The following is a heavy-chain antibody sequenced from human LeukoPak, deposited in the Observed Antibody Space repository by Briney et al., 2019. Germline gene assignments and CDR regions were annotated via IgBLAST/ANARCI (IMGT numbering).Heavy chain of an antibody. J-gene: IGHJ4*02. Sequence: SQTLSITCAISGDSVSSNSAAWNWIRQSPSRGLEWLGRTYYRSKWYNDYAVSVKSRITINPDTSKNQFSLQLNSVTPEDTAVYYCAKEHSSSSAPRGDYWGQGTLVTVSS. CDR2: TYYRSKWYN. CDR1: GDSVSSNSAA. D-gene: IGHD6-6*01. CDR3: AKEHSSSSAPRGDY. V-gene: IGHV6-1*01.